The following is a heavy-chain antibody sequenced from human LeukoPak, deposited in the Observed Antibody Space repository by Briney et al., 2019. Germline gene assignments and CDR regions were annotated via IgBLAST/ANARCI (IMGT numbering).Heavy chain of an antibody. V-gene: IGHV3-53*01. J-gene: IGHJ4*02. Sequence: GGSLRLSCAASGFTVSSNYMSWVRQAPGEGLEWVSVIYSGGSTYYADSVKGRFTISRDNSKNTLYLQMNSLRAEDTAVYYCASGYSSGWYDYWGQGTLVTVSS. CDR3: ASGYSSGWYDY. D-gene: IGHD6-19*01. CDR2: IYSGGST. CDR1: GFTVSSNY.